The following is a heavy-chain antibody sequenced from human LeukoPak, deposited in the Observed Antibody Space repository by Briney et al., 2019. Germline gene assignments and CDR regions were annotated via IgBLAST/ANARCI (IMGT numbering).Heavy chain of an antibody. D-gene: IGHD6-6*01. CDR3: ARGGSSSSWIHFDY. CDR2: INGGNDNT. Sequence: GASVKVSCKASGYTLASFAVHWVRQAPGQGLEWLGWINGGNDNTYYSQKFQGRVTITRDTSASTAYMELSSLRSEDTAAYYCARGGSSSSWIHFDYWGQGTLVTVSS. V-gene: IGHV1-3*01. J-gene: IGHJ4*02. CDR1: GYTLASFA.